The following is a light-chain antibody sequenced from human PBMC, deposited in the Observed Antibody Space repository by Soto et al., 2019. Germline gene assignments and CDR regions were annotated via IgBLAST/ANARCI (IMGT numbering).Light chain of an antibody. Sequence: ETVLTQSPATLSVSPGERVTLSCRASQSVSRYLAWYQHKPGQAPRLLIYGASTRATGIPARFDGSGSGTESTLTISSLQSEDFAVYYCQQYNDWPPFTFGPGTKVDIK. V-gene: IGKV3-15*01. CDR3: QQYNDWPPFT. CDR2: GAS. CDR1: QSVSRY. J-gene: IGKJ3*01.